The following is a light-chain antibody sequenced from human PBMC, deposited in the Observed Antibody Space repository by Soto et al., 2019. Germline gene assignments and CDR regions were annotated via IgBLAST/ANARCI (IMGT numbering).Light chain of an antibody. V-gene: IGKV3-15*01. Sequence: EIVMTQSPATLSVSPGESATLSCRASQSVRSNLAWYQQKRGQPPRLLIYGASTRATGVPARFSGSGSGTEFTLTISSLQSEDFADYYCQQYDYLPLTFGGGTRVEIK. CDR2: GAS. CDR3: QQYDYLPLT. CDR1: QSVRSN. J-gene: IGKJ4*01.